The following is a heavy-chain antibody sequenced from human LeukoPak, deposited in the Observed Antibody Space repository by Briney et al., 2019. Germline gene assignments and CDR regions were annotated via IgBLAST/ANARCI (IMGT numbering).Heavy chain of an antibody. CDR1: GGSISSSSYY. Sequence: SETLSLTCTVSGGSISSSSYYWGWIRQPPGKGLEWIGSIYYSGSTYYNPSLKSRVTISVDTSKNQFSLKLSSVTAADTAVYYCARAPMMRNWFDPWGQGTLVTVSS. V-gene: IGHV4-39*07. J-gene: IGHJ5*02. D-gene: IGHD3-22*01. CDR3: ARAPMMRNWFDP. CDR2: IYYSGST.